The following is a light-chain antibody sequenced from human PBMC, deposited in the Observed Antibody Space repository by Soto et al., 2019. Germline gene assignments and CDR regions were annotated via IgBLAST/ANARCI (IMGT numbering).Light chain of an antibody. CDR2: AGS. J-gene: IGKJ3*01. Sequence: EIVLTQSPGTLSLSPGERATLSCRASQSVSSGYLAWYQQKPGQVPRRLIHAGSNRATGVPDRFSGSGSGTDFTLTITRLEPDDFALYYCQQCGLPPFTFGPGTKVDIK. CDR1: QSVSSGY. V-gene: IGKV3-20*01. CDR3: QQCGLPPFT.